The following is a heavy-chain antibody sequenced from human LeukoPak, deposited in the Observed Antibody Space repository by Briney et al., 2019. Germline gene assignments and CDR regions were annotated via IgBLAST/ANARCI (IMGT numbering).Heavy chain of an antibody. D-gene: IGHD4-17*01. J-gene: IGHJ4*02. V-gene: IGHV4-30-2*01. CDR2: IYHSGST. CDR1: GGSISSGGYS. CDR3: ARGEYGDPYYFDY. Sequence: PSETLSLTCAVSGGSISSGGYSWSWIRQPPGKGLEWIGYIYHSGSTYYNPSLKSRVTISVDRSKNQFSLKLSSVTAADTAVYYCARGEYGDPYYFDYWGQGTLVTVSS.